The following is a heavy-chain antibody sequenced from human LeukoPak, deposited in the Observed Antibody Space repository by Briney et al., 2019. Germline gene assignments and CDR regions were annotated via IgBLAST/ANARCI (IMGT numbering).Heavy chain of an antibody. CDR3: AREYSGYTYYCYYYMDV. D-gene: IGHD5-12*01. CDR1: GFTFSSYS. J-gene: IGHJ6*03. V-gene: IGHV3-74*01. CDR2: INSDGSST. Sequence: GGSLRLSCAASGFTFSSYSMNWVRQAPGKGLVWVSRINSDGSSTSYADSVKGRFTISRDNAKNTLYLQMNSLRAEETAVYYCAREYSGYTYYCYYYMDVWGKGTTVTVSS.